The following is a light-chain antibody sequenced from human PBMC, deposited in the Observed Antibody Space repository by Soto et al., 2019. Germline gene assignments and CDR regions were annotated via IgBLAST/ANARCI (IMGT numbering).Light chain of an antibody. V-gene: IGKV3-20*01. CDR1: QSINNNY. J-gene: IGKJ4*01. Sequence: EIVLTQSPGTLSLSPGESATLSCRASQSINNNYLAWYQQKPGQAPRLLIYGASYRITGTPDRFSGSGSGTDFTLTISRLEPEDFAVYYCQRYGSSITFGGGTKVEIK. CDR2: GAS. CDR3: QRYGSSIT.